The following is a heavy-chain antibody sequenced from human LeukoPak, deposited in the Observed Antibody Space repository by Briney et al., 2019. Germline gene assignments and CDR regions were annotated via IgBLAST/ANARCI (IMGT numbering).Heavy chain of an antibody. J-gene: IGHJ4*02. CDR3: ARAYPLAQWLSNYYFDY. D-gene: IGHD3-22*01. V-gene: IGHV3-7*01. Sequence: PGGSLRLSCAASGFTFSSYWMSWVRQAPGKGLEWVANIKQDGSEKYYVDSVKGRFTISRDNAKNSLYLQMNSLRAEDTAVYYCARAYPLAQWLSNYYFDYWGQGTLVTVSS. CDR2: IKQDGSEK. CDR1: GFTFSSYW.